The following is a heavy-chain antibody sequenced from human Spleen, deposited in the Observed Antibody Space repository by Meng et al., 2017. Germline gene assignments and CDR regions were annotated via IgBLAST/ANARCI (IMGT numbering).Heavy chain of an antibody. J-gene: IGHJ5*02. CDR1: GYTFTRNY. CDR2: INPSGDNR. Sequence: ASVNVSCKASGYTFTRNYMHWVRQAPGQGLEWMATINPSGDNRVYAQEFQGRVTVTSDISTSTFYMELSSLRSEATAVYYCPRDHSHTGDWDGGWFDPWGQGTLVTVSS. CDR3: PRDHSHTGDWDGGWFDP. V-gene: IGHV1-46*01. D-gene: IGHD2-21*01.